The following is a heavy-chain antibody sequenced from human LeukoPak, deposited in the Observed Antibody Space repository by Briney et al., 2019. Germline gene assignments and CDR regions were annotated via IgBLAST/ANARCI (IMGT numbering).Heavy chain of an antibody. CDR2: ISSSSNI. J-gene: IGHJ4*02. Sequence: GGSLRLSCAASGFTFSSYAMSWVRQAPGKGLEWVSYISSSSNIYYADSVKGRFTISRDNAKNSLYLQMNSLRAEDTAVYYCARDHDWAFDYWGQGTLVTVSS. CDR3: ARDHDWAFDY. CDR1: GFTFSSYA. D-gene: IGHD3-9*01. V-gene: IGHV3-48*01.